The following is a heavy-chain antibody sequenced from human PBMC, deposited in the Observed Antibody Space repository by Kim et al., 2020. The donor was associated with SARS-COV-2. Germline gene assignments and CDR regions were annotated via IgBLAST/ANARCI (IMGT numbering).Heavy chain of an antibody. D-gene: IGHD6-19*01. V-gene: IGHV3-23*01. J-gene: IGHJ6*02. CDR3: AKDHQSVAGRNYYYYYGMDV. Sequence: RFTISRDNCKNALYLQMNSLRAEDTAVYYCAKDHQSVAGRNYYYYYGMDVWGQGTTVTVSS.